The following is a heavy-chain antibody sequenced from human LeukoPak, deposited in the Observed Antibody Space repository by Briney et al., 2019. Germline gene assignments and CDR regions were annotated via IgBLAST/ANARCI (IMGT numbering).Heavy chain of an antibody. CDR3: ARNRVLGWFDP. D-gene: IGHD5/OR15-5a*01. CDR1: GYTFTSYG. J-gene: IGHJ5*02. CDR2: ISAYNGNT. V-gene: IGHV1-18*01. Sequence: ASLKVSCKASGYTFTSYGISWVRQAPGQGLEWMGWISAYNGNTNYAQKLQGRVTMTTDTSTSTAYMELRSLRSDDTAVYCCARNRVLGWFDPWGQGTLVTVSS.